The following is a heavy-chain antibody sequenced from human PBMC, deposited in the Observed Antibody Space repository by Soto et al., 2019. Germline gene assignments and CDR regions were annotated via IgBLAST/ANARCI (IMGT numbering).Heavy chain of an antibody. J-gene: IGHJ6*02. CDR3: ARDLRRGMDV. CDR2: IYYSGST. D-gene: IGHD3-3*01. Sequence: QVQLQESGPGLVKPSETLSLTCTVSGGSISSYYWSWIRQPPGKGLEWIGYIYYSGSTNYNPPLKSRVTISVDTSKNQFSLKLSSVAAADTAVYYCARDLRRGMDVWGQGTTVTVSS. V-gene: IGHV4-59*01. CDR1: GGSISSYY.